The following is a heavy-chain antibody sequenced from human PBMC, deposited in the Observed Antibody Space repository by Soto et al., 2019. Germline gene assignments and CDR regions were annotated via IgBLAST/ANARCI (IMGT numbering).Heavy chain of an antibody. Sequence: QLQLQESGPGLVKPSETLSLTCTVSGGSISSSSYYWGWIRQPPGKGLEWIGSIYYSGSTYYNPSLKSRVTISVDTSKNQFSLKLSSVTAADTAVYYCARQNILKWFDPWGQGTLVTVSS. CDR3: ARQNILKWFDP. J-gene: IGHJ5*02. D-gene: IGHD2-15*01. CDR1: GGSISSSSYY. V-gene: IGHV4-39*01. CDR2: IYYSGST.